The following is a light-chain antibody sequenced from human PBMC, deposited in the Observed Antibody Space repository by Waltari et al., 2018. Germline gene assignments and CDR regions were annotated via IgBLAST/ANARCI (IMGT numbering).Light chain of an antibody. CDR3: MQGAHWPPT. Sequence: VAMPQSLLPLPVTLGQPSPIPCRPIQSLVYGDGNTYLNWFQQRPGKSPRRLIYKVSNRDSGVPDRFSGSGSGTDFTLKISRVEAEDVGVYYCMQGAHWPPTFGQGTKLEIK. CDR2: KVS. CDR1: QSLVYGDGNTY. V-gene: IGKV2-30*01. J-gene: IGKJ2*01.